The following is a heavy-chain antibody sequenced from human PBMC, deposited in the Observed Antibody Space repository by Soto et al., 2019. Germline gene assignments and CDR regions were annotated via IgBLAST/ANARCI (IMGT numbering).Heavy chain of an antibody. Sequence: QVQLVESGGGVVQPGRSLRLSCAASGFTFSSYGMHWVRQAPGKGLEWVAVISYDGSNKYYADSVKGRFTISRDNSKNTLYLQMNSLRAEDTAVYYCAKTRYCSSTRCPYYYYYGMDVWGQGTTVTVSS. CDR1: GFTFSSYG. J-gene: IGHJ6*02. CDR2: ISYDGSNK. D-gene: IGHD2-2*01. CDR3: AKTRYCSSTRCPYYYYYGMDV. V-gene: IGHV3-30*18.